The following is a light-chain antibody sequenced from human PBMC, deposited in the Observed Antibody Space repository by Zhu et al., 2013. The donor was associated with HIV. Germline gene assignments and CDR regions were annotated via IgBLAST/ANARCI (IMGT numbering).Light chain of an antibody. V-gene: IGKV3D-20*02. CDR3: QHRSNWPPMYT. CDR1: QSVTSGY. CDR2: GAF. J-gene: IGKJ2*01. Sequence: EIVLTQSPGTLSLSPGGRASLSCRASQSVTSGYLAWYQHKPGQAPRLLIFGAFNRATGIPDRFSGSGSGADFTLTINRLEPDDSAVYYCQHRSNWPPMYTFGQGTKLEIK.